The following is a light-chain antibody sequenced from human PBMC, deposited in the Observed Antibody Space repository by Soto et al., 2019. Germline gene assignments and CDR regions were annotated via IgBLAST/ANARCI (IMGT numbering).Light chain of an antibody. CDR1: ISDFVVYNY. J-gene: IGLJ1*01. CDR3: SSHAISSALQV. V-gene: IGLV2-14*01. CDR2: GVS. Sequence: QSVLTQPASVSGSPGQSITISCTGTISDFVVYNYVSWYQQHPGKAPKLMIYGVSNRPSGVSNRLSGSKSGNTASLTISGLQADDEADYYGSSHAISSALQVFGTGTKVTVL.